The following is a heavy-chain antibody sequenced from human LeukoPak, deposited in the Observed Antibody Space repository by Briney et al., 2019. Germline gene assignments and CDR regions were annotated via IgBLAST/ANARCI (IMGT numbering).Heavy chain of an antibody. CDR1: GYSFTDYY. V-gene: IGHV1-2*02. J-gene: IGHJ4*02. CDR3: AAIVAARATEFDF. Sequence: ASVKVSCKASGYSFTDYYIHWVRQAPGQGLEWMGCIHPNSGDTHYAQTFQGRVTLTRDTSITTGYMELIRLTSGDTAFYYCAAIVAARATEFDFWGQGTLVTVSS. CDR2: IHPNSGDT. D-gene: IGHD1-26*01.